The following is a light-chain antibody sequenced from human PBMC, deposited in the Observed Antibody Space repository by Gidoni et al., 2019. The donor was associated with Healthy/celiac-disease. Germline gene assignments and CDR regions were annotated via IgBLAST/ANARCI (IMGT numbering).Light chain of an antibody. Sequence: EIVLTQSPGTLSLSPGERATLSCRASQSVSSSYLAWYQQKPGQAPRLLIYGASSRATGIPDRFSGSGSGTDFTLTISRLEPEDFAVYYCQKYGSSSFGQGTKLEIK. CDR3: QKYGSSS. J-gene: IGKJ2*01. CDR2: GAS. CDR1: QSVSSSY. V-gene: IGKV3-20*01.